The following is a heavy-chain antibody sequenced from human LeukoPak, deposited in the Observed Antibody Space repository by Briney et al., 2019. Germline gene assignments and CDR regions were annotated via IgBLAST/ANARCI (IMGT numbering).Heavy chain of an antibody. CDR2: FYPEDGET. CDR1: GYTLTELS. Sequence: ASVKVSCKVSGYTLTELSMHWVRQAPGKGLEGMGGFYPEDGETIYAEKLQGRVTMTEDTYTNRAYMEVSSLRSEDTAVYYCATDTAYCSSTSCYNWFDHWGQGTLVTVSS. D-gene: IGHD2-2*01. V-gene: IGHV1-24*01. J-gene: IGHJ5*02. CDR3: ATDTAYCSSTSCYNWFDH.